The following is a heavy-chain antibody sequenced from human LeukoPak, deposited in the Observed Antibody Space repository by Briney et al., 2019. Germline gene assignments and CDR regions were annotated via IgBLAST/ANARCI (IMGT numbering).Heavy chain of an antibody. CDR3: ARIFSSYADY. V-gene: IGHV3-53*01. CDR2: IYSGGST. Sequence: AGGSLRLSCAASGFTVSSNYMSWVRQAPGKGLEWVSVIYSGGSTYYADSVKGRFTTSRDNSKNTLYLQMNSLRAEDTAVYYCARIFSSYADYWGQGTLVTVSS. CDR1: GFTVSSNY. D-gene: IGHD6-6*01. J-gene: IGHJ4*02.